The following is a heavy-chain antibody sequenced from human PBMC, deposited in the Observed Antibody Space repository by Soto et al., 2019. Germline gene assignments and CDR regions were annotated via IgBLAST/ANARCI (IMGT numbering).Heavy chain of an antibody. CDR2: IYYSGST. J-gene: IGHJ6*02. Sequence: QLQLQESGPGLVKPSETLSLTCTVSGGSISSSSHYWGWIRQPPGKGLEWIGSIYYSGSTYYNPSLKSRVTISVDTSKNQFSLKLRSVTAAETAVYYCAREFYYYYGMDVWGQGTTVTVSS. V-gene: IGHV4-39*01. CDR1: GGSISSSSHY. CDR3: AREFYYYYGMDV.